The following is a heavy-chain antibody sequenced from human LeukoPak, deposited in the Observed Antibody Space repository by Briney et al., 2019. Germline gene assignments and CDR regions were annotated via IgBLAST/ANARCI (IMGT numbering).Heavy chain of an antibody. J-gene: IGHJ5*02. CDR1: GYIFTGYY. CDR3: ARETLITMVRGVNGNWFDP. D-gene: IGHD3-10*01. V-gene: IGHV1-2*02. Sequence: ASVEVSCKASGYIFTGYYMHWVRQAPGQGLEWMGWINPNSGGTNYAQKFQGRVTMTRDTSISTAYMELSRLRSDDTAVYYCARETLITMVRGVNGNWFDPWGQGTLVTVSS. CDR2: INPNSGGT.